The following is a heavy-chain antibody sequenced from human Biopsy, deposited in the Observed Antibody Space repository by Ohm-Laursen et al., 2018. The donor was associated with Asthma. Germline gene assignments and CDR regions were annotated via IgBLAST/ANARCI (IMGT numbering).Heavy chain of an antibody. D-gene: IGHD1-20*01. CDR1: GYTFINYA. CDR2: MNTNTGNP. Sequence: GASVKVSCKVSGYTFINYAIHWVRQAPGQRLEWMGWMNTNTGNPTYAQGFTGRFVFSLDTSVSTAYLQISSLKAEDTAVYYCARRYNWNGMDVWGQGTTVTVSS. CDR3: ARRYNWNGMDV. V-gene: IGHV7-4-1*02. J-gene: IGHJ6*02.